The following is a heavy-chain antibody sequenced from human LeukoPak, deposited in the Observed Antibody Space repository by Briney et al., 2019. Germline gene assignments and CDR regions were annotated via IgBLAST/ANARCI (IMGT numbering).Heavy chain of an antibody. J-gene: IGHJ6*02. Sequence: GASVKVSCMASGYTFTSYGISWVRQAPGQGLEWMGWISAYNGNTNYAQKLQGRVTMTTDTSTSTAYMELRSLRSDDTAVYYCARDITGDYGGGYGMDVWGQGTTVTVSS. CDR2: ISAYNGNT. CDR1: GYTFTSYG. CDR3: ARDITGDYGGGYGMDV. D-gene: IGHD4-23*01. V-gene: IGHV1-18*01.